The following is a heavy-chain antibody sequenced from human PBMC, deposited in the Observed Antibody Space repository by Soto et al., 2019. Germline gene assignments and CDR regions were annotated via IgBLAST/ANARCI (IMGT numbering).Heavy chain of an antibody. Sequence: GASVKVSCKASGYTFTSYGISWVRQAPGQGLEWMGWISAYNGNTNYAQKLQGRVTMTTDTSTSTAYMELRSLRSDDTAVYYCARTFGYSGYDSRFDYWGQGTLVTVYS. CDR1: GYTFTSYG. V-gene: IGHV1-18*01. CDR3: ARTFGYSGYDSRFDY. J-gene: IGHJ4*02. D-gene: IGHD5-12*01. CDR2: ISAYNGNT.